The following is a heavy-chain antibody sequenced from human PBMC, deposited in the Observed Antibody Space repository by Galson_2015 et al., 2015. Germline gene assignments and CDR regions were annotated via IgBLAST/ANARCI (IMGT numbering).Heavy chain of an antibody. D-gene: IGHD6-13*01. CDR1: GGSIRSYP. J-gene: IGHJ4*02. CDR2: IYHSATT. CDR3: ARSPRTSDHQWVYYFDY. V-gene: IGHV4-59*01. Sequence: SETLSLTCTVSGGSIRSYPWNWIRHAPGKGLEWIGYIYHSATTNYNPHLSSRLTMSLDTSKNQFSLKLRSVTAADTAVYFCARSPRTSDHQWVYYFDYWGLGALVTVSS.